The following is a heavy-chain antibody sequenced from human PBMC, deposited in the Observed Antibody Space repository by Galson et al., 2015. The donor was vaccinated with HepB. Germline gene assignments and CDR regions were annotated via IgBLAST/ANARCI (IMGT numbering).Heavy chain of an antibody. J-gene: IGHJ4*02. CDR3: ARDDIEFSGSYYGC. D-gene: IGHD1-26*01. CDR1: GFTFSSYW. Sequence: SLRLSCAASGFTFSSYWMSWVRQAPGKGLEWVANIKQDGSEKYYVDSVKGRFTISRDNAKNSLYLQMNSLRAEDTAVYYCARDDIEFSGSYYGCWGQGTLVTVSS. CDR2: IKQDGSEK. V-gene: IGHV3-7*01.